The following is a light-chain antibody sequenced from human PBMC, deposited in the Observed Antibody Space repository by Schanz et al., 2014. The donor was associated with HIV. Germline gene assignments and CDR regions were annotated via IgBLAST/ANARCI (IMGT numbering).Light chain of an antibody. J-gene: IGLJ3*02. V-gene: IGLV1-44*01. CDR3: AAWDDSLNGWV. CDR1: NSNIGSDA. Sequence: QSVLTQPPSASGTPGQRVTISCSGSNSNIGSDAVHWYQQLPGAAPKLLIYANNVRPSGVPDRFSGSKSGTSASLAISGLQSEDEADYYCAAWDDSLNGWVFGGGTKLTVL. CDR2: ANN.